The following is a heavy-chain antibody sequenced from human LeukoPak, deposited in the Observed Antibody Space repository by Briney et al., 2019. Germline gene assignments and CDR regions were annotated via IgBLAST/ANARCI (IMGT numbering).Heavy chain of an antibody. V-gene: IGHV3-48*03. J-gene: IGHJ4*02. CDR1: GFTFSSYE. D-gene: IGHD5-12*01. Sequence: GGSLRLSCAASGFTFSSYETNWVRQAPGKGLEWLSYINTSGKTISYADSVKGRFTISRDNAKNSLYLQMNSLRAEDTAVYYCARDSLWMPDYWGQGTLVTVSS. CDR3: ARDSLWMPDY. CDR2: INTSGKTI.